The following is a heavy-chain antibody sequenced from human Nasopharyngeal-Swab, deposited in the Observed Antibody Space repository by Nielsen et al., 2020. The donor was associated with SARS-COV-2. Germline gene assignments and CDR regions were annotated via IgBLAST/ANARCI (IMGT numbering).Heavy chain of an antibody. CDR3: ARMRIAVVGFDY. D-gene: IGHD6-19*01. V-gene: IGHV4-59*08. Sequence: SETLSLTCTVSGGSISSYYWSWIRQPPGKGLEWIEYIYYSGSTNYNPSLKSRVTISVDTSKNQFSLKLRSVTAADTAVYYCARMRIAVVGFDYWGQGTLVTVSS. CDR2: IYYSGST. J-gene: IGHJ4*02. CDR1: GGSISSYY.